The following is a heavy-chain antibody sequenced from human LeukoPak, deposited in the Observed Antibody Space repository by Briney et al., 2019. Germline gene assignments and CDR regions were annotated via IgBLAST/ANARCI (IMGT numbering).Heavy chain of an antibody. D-gene: IGHD5/OR15-5a*01. Sequence: GGSLRLSCAASGFTFSSYWMHWVRQAPGKGLVWVAFVNNDGSNTDYAGSVQGRFTISRDNAKNTLYLEMNRLRAEDTAVYYCTRGGLSTGLENWGQGALVTVSS. V-gene: IGHV3-74*01. CDR1: GFTFSSYW. CDR2: VNNDGSNT. J-gene: IGHJ4*02. CDR3: TRGGLSTGLEN.